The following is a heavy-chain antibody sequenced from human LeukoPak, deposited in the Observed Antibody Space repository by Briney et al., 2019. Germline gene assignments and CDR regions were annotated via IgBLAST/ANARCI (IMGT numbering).Heavy chain of an antibody. CDR2: IKQDGSEK. J-gene: IGHJ4*02. D-gene: IGHD1-26*01. CDR3: AYRNNFEY. Sequence: GGSLRLSCAASGFTFSFYWMSWVRQAPGKGLEWVANIKQDGSEKYYVDSVKGRFTISRDDAKRTVDLQMDNLRAEDTAIYYCAYRNNFEYWGQGALVTVSS. CDR1: GFTFSFYW. V-gene: IGHV3-7*05.